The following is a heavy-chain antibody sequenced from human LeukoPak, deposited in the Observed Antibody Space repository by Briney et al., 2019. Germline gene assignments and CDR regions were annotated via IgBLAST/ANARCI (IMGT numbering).Heavy chain of an antibody. CDR1: GFTFSSYW. J-gene: IGHJ6*04. Sequence: GGSLRLSCAASGFTFSSYWMHWVRQAPGKGLVWVSYISSSGSTIYYADSVKGRFTISRDNATNSLYLQMNSLRAEDTAVYYCAELGITMIGGVWGKGTTVTISS. V-gene: IGHV3-48*04. D-gene: IGHD3-10*02. CDR3: AELGITMIGGV. CDR2: ISSSGSTI.